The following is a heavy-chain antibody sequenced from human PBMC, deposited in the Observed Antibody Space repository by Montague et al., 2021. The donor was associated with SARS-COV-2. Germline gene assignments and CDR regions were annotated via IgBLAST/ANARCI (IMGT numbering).Heavy chain of an antibody. J-gene: IGHJ4*02. D-gene: IGHD2-21*01. V-gene: IGHV4-61*02. CDR2: IYTSGST. Sequence: TLSLTCTVSGGSISSGSYYWSWTRQPAGKGLEWIGRIYTSGSTNYNPSLKSRVTISVDTSKNQFSLKLSSVTAADTAVYYCARVVGFDFDYWGQGTLVTVSS. CDR1: GGSISSGSYY. CDR3: ARVVGFDFDY.